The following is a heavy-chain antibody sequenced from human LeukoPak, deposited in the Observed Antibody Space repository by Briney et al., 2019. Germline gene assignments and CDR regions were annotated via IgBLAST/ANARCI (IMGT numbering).Heavy chain of an antibody. Sequence: GGSLRLSCAASGFSFSSYAMSWVRQAPGKGLEWVSVISGSGDTTYYADSVKGRFTISRDNSKNTLYLQMNSLRAEDTALYYCAREGGQELGSFDYWGQGTLVTVSS. CDR2: ISGSGDTT. CDR3: AREGGQELGSFDY. J-gene: IGHJ4*02. CDR1: GFSFSSYA. D-gene: IGHD6-13*01. V-gene: IGHV3-23*01.